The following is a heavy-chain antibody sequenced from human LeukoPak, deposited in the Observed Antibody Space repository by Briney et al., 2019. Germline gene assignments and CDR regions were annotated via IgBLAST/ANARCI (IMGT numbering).Heavy chain of an antibody. V-gene: IGHV4-38-2*02. CDR3: AREIYYDSSAYDY. CDR1: GDSLVSGHY. D-gene: IGHD3-22*01. J-gene: IGHJ4*02. Sequence: PSETLSLTCTVSGDSLVSGHYWGWIRQPPGQGLEWVGSVYHSGSIYYNPSLKSRVIMSVDTSKNQFSLKLNSLTAADTAIYYCAREIYYDSSAYDYWGQGTLVTVSS. CDR2: VYHSGSI.